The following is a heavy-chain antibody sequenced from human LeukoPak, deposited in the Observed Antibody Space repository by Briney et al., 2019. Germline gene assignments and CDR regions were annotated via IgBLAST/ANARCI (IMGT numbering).Heavy chain of an antibody. D-gene: IGHD3-10*01. Sequence: GGSLRLSCAASGFTFSSYGMHWVRQAPGKGLEWVAVIWYDGSNKYYADSVKGRFTISRDNSKNTLYLQMNSLRAEDTAMYYCARNKWFGESTPFDYWGQGTLVTVSS. V-gene: IGHV3-33*01. CDR3: ARNKWFGESTPFDY. CDR1: GFTFSSYG. CDR2: IWYDGSNK. J-gene: IGHJ4*02.